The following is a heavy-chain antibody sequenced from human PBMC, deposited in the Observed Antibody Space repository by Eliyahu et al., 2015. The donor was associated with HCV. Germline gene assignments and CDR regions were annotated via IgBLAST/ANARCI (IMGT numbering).Heavy chain of an antibody. V-gene: IGHV3-21*01. J-gene: IGHJ4*02. CDR3: ARPGSETYYFDY. Sequence: EVRLVESGGGLXKPGDSLRLSCAASGFTFRSYTMNWVRQAPGKGLEWVSSIDSSSSFIYYAESVEGRFTISRDNAKNSLYLQMGSLRVEDTAVYYCARPGSETYYFDYWGLGTLVTVSS. CDR1: GFTFRSYT. D-gene: IGHD2-15*01. CDR2: IDSSSSFI.